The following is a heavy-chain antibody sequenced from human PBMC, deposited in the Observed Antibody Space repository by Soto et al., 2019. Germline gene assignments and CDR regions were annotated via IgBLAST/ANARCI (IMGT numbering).Heavy chain of an antibody. CDR2: IYRGDSDI. CDR3: ATVGYSYVSFDY. Sequence: EVQLVQSGAEVKKPGESLKISCKGSGYSFTSYWIAWVRQMPGKGLEWMGIIYRGDSDIRYSPSFQGQVTMSTDKSISTAYLQWDSLKASDTAMYYCATVGYSYVSFDYWGQGTLVTVSS. J-gene: IGHJ4*02. CDR1: GYSFTSYW. D-gene: IGHD5-18*01. V-gene: IGHV5-51*01.